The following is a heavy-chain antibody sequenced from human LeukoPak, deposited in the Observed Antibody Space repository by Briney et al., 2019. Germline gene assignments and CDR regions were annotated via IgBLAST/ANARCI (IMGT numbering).Heavy chain of an antibody. CDR3: ARAVDTAMAEFDY. CDR2: ISYDGSNK. CDR1: GFTFSSYA. Sequence: GGSLRLSCAASGFTFSSYAMHWVRQAPGKGLEWVAVISYDGSNKYYADSVKGRFTISRDNSKNTLYLQMNSLRAEDTAVYYCARAVDTAMAEFDYWGQGTLVTVSS. V-gene: IGHV3-30*04. J-gene: IGHJ4*02. D-gene: IGHD5-18*01.